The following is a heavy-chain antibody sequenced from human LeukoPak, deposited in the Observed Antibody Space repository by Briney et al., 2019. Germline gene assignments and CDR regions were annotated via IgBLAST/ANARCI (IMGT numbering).Heavy chain of an antibody. V-gene: IGHV3-30-3*01. Sequence: GGSLRLSCAASGFTFSSYAMHWVRQAPGKGLEWVAVIPYDGSNKYYADSVKGRFTISRDNSKNTLYLQMNSLRAEDTAVYYCARTPRRYCSGGSCYGWFDPWGQGTLVTVSS. CDR1: GFTFSSYA. J-gene: IGHJ5*02. D-gene: IGHD2-15*01. CDR3: ARTPRRYCSGGSCYGWFDP. CDR2: IPYDGSNK.